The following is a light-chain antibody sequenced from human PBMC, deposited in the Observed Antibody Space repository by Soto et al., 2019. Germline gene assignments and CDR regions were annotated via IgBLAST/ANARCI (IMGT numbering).Light chain of an antibody. CDR1: SSDVGSYKD. J-gene: IGLJ2*01. CDR2: DVS. V-gene: IGLV2-11*01. CDR3: CAYAGGNNFHVV. Sequence: QSALTQPRSVSGSPGQSVTISCTGTSSDVGSYKDVSWYQHHPGKVPKLMIYDVSERPPGVPDRFSGSKSGNTASLTISGLQAEDEAIYYCCAYAGGNNFHVVFGGGTKLTVL.